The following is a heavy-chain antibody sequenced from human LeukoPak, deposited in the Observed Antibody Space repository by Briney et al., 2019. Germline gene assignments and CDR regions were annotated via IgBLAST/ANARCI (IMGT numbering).Heavy chain of an antibody. J-gene: IGHJ4*02. D-gene: IGHD3-22*01. V-gene: IGHV4-61*02. CDR2: IYTSGST. CDR1: GGSISGGSYY. Sequence: PSETLSLTCTVSGGSISGGSYYWSWIRRPAGKGLEWIGRIYTSGSTNYNPSLKSRVTISVDTSKNQFSLKLSSVTAADTAVYYCARGEYDSSGYWEGFDYWGQGTLVTVSS. CDR3: ARGEYDSSGYWEGFDY.